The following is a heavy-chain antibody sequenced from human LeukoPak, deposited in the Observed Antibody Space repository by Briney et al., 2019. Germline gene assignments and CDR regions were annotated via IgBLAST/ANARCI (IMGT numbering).Heavy chain of an antibody. D-gene: IGHD5-18*01. V-gene: IGHV1-2*02. CDR2: INPNSGGT. CDR3: ARQGSWIQLSYFDY. CDR1: GYTFTGYY. J-gene: IGHJ4*02. Sequence: ASVKVSCKASGYTFTGYYMHWVRQAPGQGLEWMGWINPNSGGTTYAQNFQGRITLTRDTSISTAYMELSRLRSDDTAVYYCARQGSWIQLSYFDYWGQGTLVTVSS.